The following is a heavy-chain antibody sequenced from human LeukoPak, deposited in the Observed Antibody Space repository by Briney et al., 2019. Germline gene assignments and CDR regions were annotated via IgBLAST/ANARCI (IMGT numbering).Heavy chain of an antibody. D-gene: IGHD6-19*01. CDR1: GFTFSSYA. CDR2: ISSRSNYT. J-gene: IGHJ4*02. Sequence: GGSLRLSCAASGFTFSSYAMSWIRQAPGKGLEWVSYISSRSNYTNYADSVKGRFTISRDNAKNSLYLQMNSLRAEDTAVYYCARAVGSGPGVHFDYWGQGTLVTVSS. V-gene: IGHV3-11*05. CDR3: ARAVGSGPGVHFDY.